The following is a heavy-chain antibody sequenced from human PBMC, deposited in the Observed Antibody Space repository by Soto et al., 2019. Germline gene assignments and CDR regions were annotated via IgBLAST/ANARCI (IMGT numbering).Heavy chain of an antibody. CDR3: ARGRLVLRFLEWAQRPPLDYYYGMDV. CDR1: GGSFIGYY. CDR2: INHSGST. J-gene: IGHJ6*02. Sequence: SETLSLTCAVYGGSFIGYYWSWIRQPPGKGLEWIGEINHSGSTNYNPSLKSRVTISVDTSKNKFSLKLSFVTAADTAVYYCARGRLVLRFLEWAQRPPLDYYYGMDVWGQGTTVTVSS. V-gene: IGHV4-34*01. D-gene: IGHD3-3*01.